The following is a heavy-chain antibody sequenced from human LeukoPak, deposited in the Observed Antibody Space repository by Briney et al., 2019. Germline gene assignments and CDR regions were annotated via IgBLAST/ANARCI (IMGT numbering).Heavy chain of an antibody. D-gene: IGHD1-26*01. CDR1: GVSFSGYY. CDR2: INHSGST. CDR3: ARSSGSYGGFDY. Sequence: SETLSLTCAVYGVSFSGYYWSWIRQPPGKGLEWIGEINHSGSTNYNPSLKSRVTISVDTPKNQFSLKLSSVTAADTAVYYCARSSGSYGGFDYWGQGTLVTVSS. V-gene: IGHV4-34*01. J-gene: IGHJ4*02.